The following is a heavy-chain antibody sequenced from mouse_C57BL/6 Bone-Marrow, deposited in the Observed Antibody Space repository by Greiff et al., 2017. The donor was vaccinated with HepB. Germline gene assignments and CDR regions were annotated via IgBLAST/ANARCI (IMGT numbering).Heavy chain of an antibody. CDR3: AISIDNGYGEVAY. J-gene: IGHJ3*01. CDR1: GYTFTSYW. D-gene: IGHD2-2*01. Sequence: QVQLQQSGAELAKPGASVKLSCKASGYTFTSYWMHWVKQRPGQGLEWIGYINPSSGYTKYNQKFKDKATLTADKSSSTVYMQLSSLTYEDSAVYDCAISIDNGYGEVAYWGQGTLVTVSA. V-gene: IGHV1-7*01. CDR2: INPSSGYT.